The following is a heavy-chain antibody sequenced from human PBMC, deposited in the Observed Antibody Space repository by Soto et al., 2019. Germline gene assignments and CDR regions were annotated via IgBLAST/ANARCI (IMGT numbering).Heavy chain of an antibody. Sequence: SETLSLTCTVSGGSISSSSYYWGWIRQPPGKGLAWIGSIYYSGSTYYNPSLKSRVTISVDTSKNQFSLKLSSVTAADTAVSYCARSIAARPIYYFDYWGQGTLVTVSA. D-gene: IGHD6-6*01. CDR1: GGSISSSSYY. J-gene: IGHJ4*02. V-gene: IGHV4-39*01. CDR2: IYYSGST. CDR3: ARSIAARPIYYFDY.